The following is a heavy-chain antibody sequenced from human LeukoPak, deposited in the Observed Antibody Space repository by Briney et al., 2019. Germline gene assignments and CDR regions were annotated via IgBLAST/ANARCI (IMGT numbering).Heavy chain of an antibody. V-gene: IGHV1-2*02. CDR2: INPNSGGT. D-gene: IGHD3-22*01. CDR1: GYTFTGYY. CDR3: ARGNDSSGYRLDY. J-gene: IGHJ4*02. Sequence: ASVKVSCKASGYTFTGYYMHWVRQAPGQGLEWMGWINPNSGGTNYAQKFQGRVTMTRDTSISTAYMELSRLRSDDTAVYYCARGNDSSGYRLDYWGQGTLVTVSP.